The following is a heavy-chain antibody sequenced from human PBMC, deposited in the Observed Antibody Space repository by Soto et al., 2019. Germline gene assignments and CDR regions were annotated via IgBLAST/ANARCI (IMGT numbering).Heavy chain of an antibody. CDR3: AKGSLLRVGGAPLAILGGVDV. D-gene: IGHD1-26*01. V-gene: IGHV3-33*06. Sequence: WSLRLACVASRFTFSSYGMPGFRQAPGKVLEWVAVMSYDGRHEYYADFGKGRFTITRDNSKTILYLQMNSLILEDTAVNYCAKGSLLRVGGAPLAILGGVDVWGQGAMGTVSS. CDR1: RFTFSSYG. J-gene: IGHJ6*02. CDR2: MSYDGRHE.